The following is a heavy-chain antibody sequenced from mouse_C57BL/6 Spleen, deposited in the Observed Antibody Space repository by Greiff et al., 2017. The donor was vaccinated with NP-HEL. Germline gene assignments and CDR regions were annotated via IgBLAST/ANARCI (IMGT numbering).Heavy chain of an antibody. CDR2: IRLKSDNYAT. J-gene: IGHJ2*01. Sequence: EVKLVESGGGLVQPGGSMKLSCVASGFTFSNYWMNWVRQSPEKGLEWVAQIRLKSDNYATHYAESVKGRFTISRDDSKSSVYLQMNNLRAEDTGIYYCTSSYNYFDYWGQGTTLTVSS. D-gene: IGHD1-1*01. CDR1: GFTFSNYW. V-gene: IGHV6-3*01. CDR3: TSSYNYFDY.